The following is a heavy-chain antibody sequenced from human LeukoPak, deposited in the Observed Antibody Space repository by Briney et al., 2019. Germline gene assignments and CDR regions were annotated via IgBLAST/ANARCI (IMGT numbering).Heavy chain of an antibody. CDR2: IYYSGST. D-gene: IGHD6-13*01. CDR1: GGSVSSGSYY. J-gene: IGHJ4*02. Sequence: SETLSLTCTVSGGSVSSGSYYWSWIRQPPGKGLEWIGYIYYSGSTNYNPSLKSRVTISVDTSKNQFSLKLSSVTAADTAVYYCARYSSSWSAIDYWGQGTLVTVSS. CDR3: ARYSSSWSAIDY. V-gene: IGHV4-61*01.